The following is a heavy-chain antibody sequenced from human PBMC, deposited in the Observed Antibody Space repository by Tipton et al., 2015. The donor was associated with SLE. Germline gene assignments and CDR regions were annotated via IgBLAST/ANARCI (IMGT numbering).Heavy chain of an antibody. CDR1: GGSINSYY. CDR3: ARIIAGHGDAFDV. CDR2: VFTSGST. J-gene: IGHJ3*01. Sequence: LRLSCTVSGGSINSYYWSWIRQPPGKGLEWIGYVFTSGSTRYNPSLKSRVTMSADTSKKQFSLTLMSVTAADTAVYFCARIIAGHGDAFDVWGQGTMVTVSS. V-gene: IGHV4-4*08.